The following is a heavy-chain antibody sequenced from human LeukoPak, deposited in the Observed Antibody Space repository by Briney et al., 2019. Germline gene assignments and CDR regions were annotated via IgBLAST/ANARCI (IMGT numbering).Heavy chain of an antibody. J-gene: IGHJ6*03. CDR2: INDSGST. V-gene: IGHV4-34*01. CDR1: GGSFSGYY. D-gene: IGHD6-6*01. CDR3: ARASAAARYYKTNRYYYYMDV. Sequence: PSETLSLTCAVYGGSFSGYYWSWVRQPPGKGLEGIGEINDSGSTNYNPSLKSRVTISVDTSKNQFSLKLISVTAADTAVYYCARASAAARYYKTNRYYYYMDVWGKGTTVTVSS.